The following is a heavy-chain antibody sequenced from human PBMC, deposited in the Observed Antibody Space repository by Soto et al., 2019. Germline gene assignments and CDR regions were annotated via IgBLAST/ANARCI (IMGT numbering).Heavy chain of an antibody. CDR2: IIVSHDWP. D-gene: IGHD2-8*01. CDR1: GYTFTAHS. Sequence: VQLVQSGTEVKEPGASVRVSCKASGYTFTAHSLHWARQAPGQGLEWMGWIIVSHDWPRSAPQLPGSLNFETDTIGTTSYMHLTRLAPDDAAGYCCARDPEDGVPGDYWGQGTPVVVSS. V-gene: IGHV1-3*01. J-gene: IGHJ4*02. CDR3: ARDPEDGVPGDY.